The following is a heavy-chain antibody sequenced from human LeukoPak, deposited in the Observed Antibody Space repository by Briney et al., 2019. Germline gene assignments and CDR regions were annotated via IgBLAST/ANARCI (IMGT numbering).Heavy chain of an antibody. Sequence: GGSLRLSCAASGFSFSSYNMNWVRLAPGKGLEWVSSITSSSSYTFYADSVKGRFTISRDNAKNSLYLQMNSLRAEDTAVYYCARIIRGVEYYMDVWGKGTTVTVSS. V-gene: IGHV3-21*01. CDR3: ARIIRGVEYYMDV. CDR2: ITSSSSYT. D-gene: IGHD3-10*01. CDR1: GFSFSSYN. J-gene: IGHJ6*03.